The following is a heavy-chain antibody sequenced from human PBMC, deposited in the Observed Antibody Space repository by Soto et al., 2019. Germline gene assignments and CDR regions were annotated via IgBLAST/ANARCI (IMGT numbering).Heavy chain of an antibody. V-gene: IGHV2-5*02. D-gene: IGHD3-10*01. CDR2: IYWDDDK. CDR1: GFSLSTSGVS. J-gene: IGHJ4*02. CDR3: THRRGLGELY. Sequence: QITLKESGPPLVKPTQTLTLTCTFSGFSLSTSGVSVGWIRHPPGKALECLAVIYWDDDKRYRPSLQSRLTVTKDTSKTQVVLTMTNMDPVDTATYYCTHRRGLGELYWGQGTLVTVSS.